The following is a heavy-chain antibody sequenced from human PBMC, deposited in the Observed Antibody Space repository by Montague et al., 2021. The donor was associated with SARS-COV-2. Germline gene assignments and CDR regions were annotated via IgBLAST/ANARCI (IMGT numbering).Heavy chain of an antibody. CDR2: ISWNSGSI. D-gene: IGHD6-13*01. V-gene: IGHV3-9*01. Sequence: SLRLSCAASGFTFDDYAMHWVRQAPGKGLEWVSGISWNSGSIGYADSVKGRFTISRDNAKNSLYLQMNSLRAEDTALYYCAKDTNIAAAGTPHFNDAFDIWGQGTMVTVSS. CDR3: AKDTNIAAAGTPHFNDAFDI. CDR1: GFTFDDYA. J-gene: IGHJ3*02.